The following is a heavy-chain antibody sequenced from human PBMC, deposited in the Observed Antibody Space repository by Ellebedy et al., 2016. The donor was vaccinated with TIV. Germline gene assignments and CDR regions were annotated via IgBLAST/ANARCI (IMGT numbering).Heavy chain of an antibody. CDR3: ARAIGSGSSL. Sequence: GGSLRLSXAASGFTFSSYWMTWVRQAPGKGLQWVANIKQDGSDKYYVDSVKGRFTISRDNAKNSLYLQMNSLRADDTAVYYCARAIGSGSSLWGQGTMVTVSS. J-gene: IGHJ3*01. D-gene: IGHD1-26*01. CDR2: IKQDGSDK. CDR1: GFTFSSYW. V-gene: IGHV3-7*01.